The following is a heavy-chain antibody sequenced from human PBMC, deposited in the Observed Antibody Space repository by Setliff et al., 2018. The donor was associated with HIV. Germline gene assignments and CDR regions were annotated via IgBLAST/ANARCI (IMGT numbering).Heavy chain of an antibody. Sequence: TSETLSLTCTVSGGSISSGGYYWSWIRQHPGKGPEWTGYIYNSGNTNYNPSLKSRVTISVDTSKNQFSLKVRSVTAADTAVYYCARVRSGAYVWGSYPDYWGQGTLVTVSS. J-gene: IGHJ4*02. CDR3: ARVRSGAYVWGSYPDY. D-gene: IGHD3-16*02. V-gene: IGHV4-61*08. CDR1: GGSISSGGYY. CDR2: IYNSGNT.